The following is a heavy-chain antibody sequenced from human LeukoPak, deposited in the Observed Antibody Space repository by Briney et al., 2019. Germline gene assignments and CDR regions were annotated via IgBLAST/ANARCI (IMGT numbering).Heavy chain of an antibody. CDR1: GYSFVGYY. V-gene: IGHV1-2*02. CDR3: SRDRVEKATFLRFFDN. CDR2: MNPDTGGR. Sequence: GASVKVSCKASGYSFVGYYIHWIRHAPGQGLEWLGWMNPDTGGRKLAQKFQGRVTLTRDTSINTAYMELNSMQSDDTAVDFCSRDRVEKATFLRFFDNWGQGSLITVSS. D-gene: IGHD5-24*01. J-gene: IGHJ4*02.